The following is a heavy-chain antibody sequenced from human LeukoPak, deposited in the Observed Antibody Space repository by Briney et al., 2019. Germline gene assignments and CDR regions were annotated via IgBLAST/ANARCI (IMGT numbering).Heavy chain of an antibody. V-gene: IGHV4-59*01. CDR3: ARDQLGYCSSTSCSLAFDI. CDR1: GGSISSYY. J-gene: IGHJ3*02. CDR2: IYYSGST. Sequence: SSETLSLTCTASGGSISSYYWSWIRQPPGKGLEWIGYIYYSGSTNYNPSLKSRVTISVDTSKNQFSLKLSSVTAADTAVYYCARDQLGYCSSTSCSLAFDIWGQGTMVTVSS. D-gene: IGHD2-2*01.